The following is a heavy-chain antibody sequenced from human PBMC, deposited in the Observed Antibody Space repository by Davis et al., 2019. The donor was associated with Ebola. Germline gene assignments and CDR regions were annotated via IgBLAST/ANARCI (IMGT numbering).Heavy chain of an antibody. CDR3: ARGSISGTRDYFYYFMDV. Sequence: SETLSLTCTVSGGSISSYYWSWVRQPPGRGLEWIGYIYSSGTSYNPSLKSRATLSVDTSKNQFFLKLTSVTAADTAVYYCARGSISGTRDYFYYFMDVWGKGTTVTVSS. CDR2: IYSSGT. CDR1: GGSISSYY. V-gene: IGHV4-59*01. D-gene: IGHD1-7*01. J-gene: IGHJ6*03.